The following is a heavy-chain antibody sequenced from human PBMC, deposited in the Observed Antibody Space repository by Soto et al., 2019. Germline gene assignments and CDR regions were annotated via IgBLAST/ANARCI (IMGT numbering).Heavy chain of an antibody. CDR3: AIGQGGTNY. D-gene: IGHD3-16*01. CDR1: GGSCNPYY. J-gene: IGHJ4*02. CDR2: IQQGGGT. Sequence: QVQVQQWGAGLLKPSETLSLTCAVYGGSCNPYYWSWVRQPPGKGLEWIAEIQQGGGTYYNPSLKSRIAISLDTSKSQFSLNLNSVNDAETAVYYCAIGQGGTNYWGQGSLVIVSS. V-gene: IGHV4-34*02.